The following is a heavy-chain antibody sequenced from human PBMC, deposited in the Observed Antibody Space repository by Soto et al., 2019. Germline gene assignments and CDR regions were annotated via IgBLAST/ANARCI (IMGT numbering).Heavy chain of an antibody. J-gene: IGHJ4*02. CDR2: INPSGST. V-gene: IGHV1-46*01. Sequence: ASVKVSCKTSGYTFSTYFLHWMRQAPGQGLEWMGIINPSGSTTYAQKFRGRVTMTRDTSTTTVHMELSSLRSEDTAVYYCARVMSGYTYGCFDYWGQGTLVTVS. D-gene: IGHD5-18*01. CDR1: GYTFSTYF. CDR3: ARVMSGYTYGCFDY.